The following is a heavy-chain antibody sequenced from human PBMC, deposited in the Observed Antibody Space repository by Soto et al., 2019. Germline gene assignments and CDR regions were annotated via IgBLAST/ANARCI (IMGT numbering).Heavy chain of an antibody. D-gene: IGHD3-16*02. J-gene: IGHJ4*02. CDR2: INPNSGGT. CDR3: ARDRRYDYVWGSYLQPDY. V-gene: IGHV1-2*02. CDR1: GYTFTGYY. Sequence: ASVKVSCKASGYTFTGYYMHWVRQAPGQGLEWMGWINPNSGGTNYAQKFQGRVTMTRDTSISTAYMELSRLRSDDTAVYYCARDRRYDYVWGSYLQPDYWGQGXLVTVYS.